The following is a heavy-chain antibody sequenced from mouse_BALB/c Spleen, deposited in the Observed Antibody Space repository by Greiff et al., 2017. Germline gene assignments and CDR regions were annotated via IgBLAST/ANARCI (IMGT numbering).Heavy chain of an antibody. CDR2: IWGGGST. CDR1: GFSLSRYS. J-gene: IGHJ3*01. D-gene: IGHD2-4*01. V-gene: IGHV2-6-4*01. CDR3: ARNNDYDGRAAWFAY. Sequence: VQVVESGPGLVAPSQSLSITCTVSGFSLSRYSVHWVRQPPGKGLEWLGMIWGGGSTDYNSALKSRLSISKDNSKSQVFLKMNSLQTDDTAMYYCARNNDYDGRAAWFAYWGQGTLVTVSA.